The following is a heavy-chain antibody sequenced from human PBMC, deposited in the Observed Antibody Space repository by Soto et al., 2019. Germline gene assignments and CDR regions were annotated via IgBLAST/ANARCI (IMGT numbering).Heavy chain of an antibody. J-gene: IGHJ4*02. D-gene: IGHD2-2*01. Sequence: EASVKVSCKASGYTFTSYGISWVRQAPGQGLEWMGWISAYNGNTNYAQKLQGRVTMTTDTSTSTAYMELRSLRSDDTAVYYCARDDSRLYQLPTVDYWGQGTLVTVSS. CDR2: ISAYNGNT. CDR3: ARDDSRLYQLPTVDY. CDR1: GYTFTSYG. V-gene: IGHV1-18*01.